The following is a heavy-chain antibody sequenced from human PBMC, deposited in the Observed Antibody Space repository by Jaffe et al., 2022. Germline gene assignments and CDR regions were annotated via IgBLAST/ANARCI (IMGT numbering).Heavy chain of an antibody. CDR3: ARAKVQLEHYYYYYYMDV. CDR2: IYTSGST. J-gene: IGHJ6*03. V-gene: IGHV4-61*02. CDR1: GGSISSGSYY. Sequence: QVQLQESGPGLVKPSQTLSLTCTVSGGSISSGSYYWSWIRQPAGKGLEWIGRIYTSGSTNYNPSLKSRVTISVDTSKNQFSLKLSSVTAADTAVYYCARAKVQLEHYYYYYYMDVWGKGTTVTVSS. D-gene: IGHD1-1*01.